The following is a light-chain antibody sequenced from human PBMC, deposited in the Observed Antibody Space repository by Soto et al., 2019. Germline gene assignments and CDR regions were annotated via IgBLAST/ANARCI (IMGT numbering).Light chain of an antibody. J-gene: IGKJ4*01. CDR2: GAS. V-gene: IGKV3-20*01. Sequence: EIVLTQSPGTLSLSPGERATLSCRASQSISSIYFAWYQQKPGQAPRLLIYGASRRATGIPDRFSGSGSGTDFTITISRREPEDFAVYYCQLYDESRLTCGGGTKVEIK. CDR1: QSISSIY. CDR3: QLYDESRLT.